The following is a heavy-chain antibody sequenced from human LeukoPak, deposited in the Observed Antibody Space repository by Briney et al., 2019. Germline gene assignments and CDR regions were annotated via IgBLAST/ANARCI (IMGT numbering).Heavy chain of an antibody. CDR1: GYTFTGYY. J-gene: IGHJ6*03. V-gene: IGHV1-18*04. Sequence: ASVKVSCKASGYTFTGYYMHWVRQAPGQGLEWMGWISAYNGNTNYAQKLQGRVTMTTDTSTSTAYMELRSLRSDDTAVYYCARNNYYYMDVWGKGTTVTASS. CDR3: ARNNYYYMDV. CDR2: ISAYNGNT.